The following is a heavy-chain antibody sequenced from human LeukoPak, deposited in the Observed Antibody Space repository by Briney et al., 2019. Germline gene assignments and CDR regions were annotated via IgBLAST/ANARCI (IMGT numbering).Heavy chain of an antibody. CDR3: ARGQNGRYCSSTSCSHKTNSFDP. D-gene: IGHD2-2*01. CDR2: INSDGSST. Sequence: HPGGSLRLSCAASGFTFSSYWMHWVRQAPGKGLVWVSRINSDGSSTSYADSVKGRFTISRDNAKNTLYLQMNSLRAEDTAVYYCARGQNGRYCSSTSCSHKTNSFDPWGQGTLVTVSS. J-gene: IGHJ5*02. CDR1: GFTFSSYW. V-gene: IGHV3-74*01.